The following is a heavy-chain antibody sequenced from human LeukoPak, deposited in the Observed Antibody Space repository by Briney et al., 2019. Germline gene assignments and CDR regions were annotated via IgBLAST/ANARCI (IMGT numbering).Heavy chain of an antibody. Sequence: GSPRLSCAASGFTFSSYAMSWVRQAPGKGLEWVSAISGGGGSTYYADSVKGRFTISRDNSKNTLYLQMNSLRAEDTAVYYCAKSSMVRGNDYWGQGTLVTVSS. J-gene: IGHJ4*02. CDR3: AKSSMVRGNDY. V-gene: IGHV3-23*01. D-gene: IGHD3-10*01. CDR2: ISGGGGST. CDR1: GFTFSSYA.